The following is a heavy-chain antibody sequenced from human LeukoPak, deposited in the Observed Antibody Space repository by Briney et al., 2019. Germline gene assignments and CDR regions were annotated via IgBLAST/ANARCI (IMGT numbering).Heavy chain of an antibody. CDR3: ARHFNHDDAFDI. V-gene: IGHV4-59*08. Sequence: SETLSLTCTVSGGSINSYYWSWIRQPPGKGLEWIGYIYYTGSTIYNPSLKSRVTISVDASRIQFSLKLTSVTAADTAVYYCARHFNHDDAFDIWGQGTMVTVSS. CDR1: GGSINSYY. CDR2: IYYTGST. D-gene: IGHD1-14*01. J-gene: IGHJ3*02.